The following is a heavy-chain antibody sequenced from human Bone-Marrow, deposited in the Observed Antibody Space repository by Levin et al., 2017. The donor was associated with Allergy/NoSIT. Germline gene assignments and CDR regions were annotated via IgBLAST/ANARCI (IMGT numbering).Heavy chain of an antibody. CDR2: VSYRGST. Sequence: SETLSLTCTVSGGSISSAGYHWTWIRQYPGTGLEWIGYVSYRGSTYFNPSLKSRLAMSIDTSEQHFSLNLTSVSAADTAIYYCARLDGYSFDYWGQGALVAVSS. D-gene: IGHD1-1*01. CDR3: ARLDGYSFDY. J-gene: IGHJ4*02. CDR1: GGSISSAGYH. V-gene: IGHV4-31*03.